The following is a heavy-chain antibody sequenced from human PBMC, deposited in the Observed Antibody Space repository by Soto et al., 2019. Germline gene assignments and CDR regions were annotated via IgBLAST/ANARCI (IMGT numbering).Heavy chain of an antibody. CDR1: GFSVNSNF. J-gene: IGHJ3*01. D-gene: IGHD2-21*02. V-gene: IGHV3-53*01. CDR2: TPRTGAT. Sequence: VQLVESGGGLRQPGGSLRLSCAASGFSVNSNFMNWVRKAPGKGLEWVSFTPRTGATLYADSVKGRLIVSRDDANNAVYLRLNSLTVDDTAVYYCRAWLLAESFYVWGPGTVVTVSA. CDR3: RAWLLAESFYV.